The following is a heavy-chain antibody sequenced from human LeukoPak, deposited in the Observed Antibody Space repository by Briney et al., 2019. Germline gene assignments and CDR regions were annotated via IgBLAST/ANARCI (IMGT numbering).Heavy chain of an antibody. D-gene: IGHD1-26*01. J-gene: IGHJ4*02. Sequence: SETLSLTCTVSGGSISSSSYYWGWIRQPPRKGLEWIGSIYYSGSTYYNPSLKSRVTISVDTSKNQFSLKLSSVTAADTAVYYCARQKVGATNDYWGQGTLVTVSS. CDR1: GGSISSSSYY. CDR3: ARQKVGATNDY. V-gene: IGHV4-39*01. CDR2: IYYSGST.